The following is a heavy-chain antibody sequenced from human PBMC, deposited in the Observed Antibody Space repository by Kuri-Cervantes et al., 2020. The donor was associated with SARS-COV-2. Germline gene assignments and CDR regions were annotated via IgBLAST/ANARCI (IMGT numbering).Heavy chain of an antibody. CDR2: IYWDDDK. D-gene: IGHD6-19*01. V-gene: IGHV2-5*05. J-gene: IGHJ6*03. CDR3: ARINLIPGIAVAGHYYYYYYMDV. Sequence: SGPTLVKPTQTLTLTCTFSGFSLSTSGVGVGWIRQPPGKALEWLALIYWDDDKRYGPSLKSRLTITKDTSKNQVVLTMTNMDPVDTATCYCARINLIPGIAVAGHYYYYYYMDVWGKGTTVTVSS. CDR1: GFSLSTSGVG.